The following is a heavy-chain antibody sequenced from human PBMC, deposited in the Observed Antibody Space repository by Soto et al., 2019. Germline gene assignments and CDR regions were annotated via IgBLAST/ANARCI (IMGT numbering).Heavy chain of an antibody. J-gene: IGHJ4*02. CDR1: GFSFSSYA. V-gene: IGHV3-23*01. CDR2: ISVSGPTT. CDR3: AKAVWAYYYYDF. D-gene: IGHD2-21*01. Sequence: DVQLLESGGGLVRPGGSLRLSCAASGFSFSSYAMSWFRQAPGKGLEWVSTISVSGPTTYYADSAKGRFTISRDNSKDTLYLQMNSLRAEDTALYYCAKAVWAYYYYDFWGQGTLVTVSS.